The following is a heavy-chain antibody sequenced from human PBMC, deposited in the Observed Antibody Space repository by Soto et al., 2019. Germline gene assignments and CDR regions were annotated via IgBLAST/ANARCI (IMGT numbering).Heavy chain of an antibody. CDR3: ARHSNRNYGLYYFDF. D-gene: IGHD4-4*01. CDR2: IYYSGST. J-gene: IGHJ4*02. Sequence: SETLSLTCPVSGGSVSSYDWGWVRQPPGKGLEWIGYIYYSGSTKYNPSLKSRVTMSVDTSNNQFSLKVSSVTAADTAVYYCARHSNRNYGLYYFDFWGLGALVTVSS. CDR1: GGSVSSYD. V-gene: IGHV4-59*08.